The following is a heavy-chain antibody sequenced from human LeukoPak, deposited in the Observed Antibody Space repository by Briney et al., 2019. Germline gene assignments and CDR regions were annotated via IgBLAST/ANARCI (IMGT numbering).Heavy chain of an antibody. CDR3: ARHPFQTDRRLFDS. CDR1: GDSISIGDYR. V-gene: IGHV4-39*01. CDR2: ILSSGST. D-gene: IGHD2-21*01. Sequence: SETLSLTCSVSGDSISIGDYRWSWIRQPPGKGLEWIGAILSSGSTYFNPSLKSRVTVSVDTSNNQFSLKLNSVTAADTAVYYCARHPFQTDRRLFDSWGQGTLVTVPS. J-gene: IGHJ4*02.